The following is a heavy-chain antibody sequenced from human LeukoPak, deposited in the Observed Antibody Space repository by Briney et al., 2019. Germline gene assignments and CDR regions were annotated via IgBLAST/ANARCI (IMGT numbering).Heavy chain of an antibody. D-gene: IGHD6-6*01. J-gene: IGHJ5*02. Sequence: SETLSLTCTVSGGSIGSGSYYWSWIRQPAGKGLEWIGRIYTSGSTNYNPSLKSPVTISVDTSKNQFSLKLSSVTAADTAVYYCARSVIAARTLVAWGQGTLVTVSS. CDR3: ARSVIAARTLVA. CDR2: IYTSGST. V-gene: IGHV4-61*02. CDR1: GGSIGSGSYY.